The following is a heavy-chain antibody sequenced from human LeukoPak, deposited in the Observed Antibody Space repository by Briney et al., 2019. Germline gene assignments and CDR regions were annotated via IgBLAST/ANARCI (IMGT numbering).Heavy chain of an antibody. J-gene: IGHJ4*02. CDR2: IKKDGSEM. V-gene: IGHV3-7*01. Sequence: GGSLRLSCAASGFTFTNYWMSWVRQTPGEASEWVANIKKDGSEMIYLDSVKGRFTLSRDNPKNSLFLQMISLRGDDTAIYYCARDKVTGASYFDYWGQGTLVTVSS. D-gene: IGHD7-27*01. CDR1: GFTFTNYW. CDR3: ARDKVTGASYFDY.